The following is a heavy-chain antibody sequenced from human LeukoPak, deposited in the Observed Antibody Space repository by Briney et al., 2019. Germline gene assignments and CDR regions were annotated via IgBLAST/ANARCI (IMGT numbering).Heavy chain of an antibody. V-gene: IGHV1-2*02. Sequence: ASVKVSCKASGYTFTGYYMHWVRQAPGQGLEWMGWINPNSGGTNYAQKFQGRVTMARDTSISTAYMEVSRLTSDDTAVYYCAREDYYDSRSDYWGQGTLVTVSS. D-gene: IGHD3-22*01. CDR2: INPNSGGT. CDR3: AREDYYDSRSDY. J-gene: IGHJ4*02. CDR1: GYTFTGYY.